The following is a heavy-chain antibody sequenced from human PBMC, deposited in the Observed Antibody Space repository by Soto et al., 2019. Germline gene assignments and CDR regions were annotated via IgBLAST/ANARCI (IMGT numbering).Heavy chain of an antibody. J-gene: IGHJ4*02. CDR2: ISSSSSYI. Sequence: GGSLRLSCAASGFTFSSYSMNWVRQAPGKGLEWVSSISSSSSYIYYADSVKGRFTISRDNAKNSLYLQMNSLRAEDTAVYYCARYKVYCGGDCYSNSHFFDYWGQETLVTVSS. D-gene: IGHD2-21*01. V-gene: IGHV3-21*01. CDR3: ARYKVYCGGDCYSNSHFFDY. CDR1: GFTFSSYS.